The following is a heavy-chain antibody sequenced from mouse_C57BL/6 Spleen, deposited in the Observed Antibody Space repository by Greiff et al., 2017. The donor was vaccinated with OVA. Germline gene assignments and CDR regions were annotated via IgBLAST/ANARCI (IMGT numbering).Heavy chain of an antibody. Sequence: QVQLQQPGAELVKPGASVKLSCKASGYTFTSYWMQWVKQRPGQGLEWIGEIDPSASYTNYNQKFKGKATLTVDTSSSTAYMQLSSLTSEDSAVYYCARRGYGSSYCFAYWGQGTLVTVSA. D-gene: IGHD1-1*01. V-gene: IGHV1-50*01. CDR3: ARRGYGSSYCFAY. CDR1: GYTFTSYW. J-gene: IGHJ3*01. CDR2: IDPSASYT.